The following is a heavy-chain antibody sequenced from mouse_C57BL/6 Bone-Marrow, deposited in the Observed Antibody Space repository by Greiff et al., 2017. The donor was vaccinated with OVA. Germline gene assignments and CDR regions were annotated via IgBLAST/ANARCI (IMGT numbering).Heavy chain of an antibody. J-gene: IGHJ1*03. CDR2: IRSKSNNYAT. D-gene: IGHD2-5*01. CDR3: VRQGYYSNLGYFDV. CDR1: GFSFNTYA. Sequence: EVQLVESGGGLVQPKGSLKLSCAASGFSFNTYAMNWVRQAPGKGLEWVARIRSKSNNYATYYADSVKDRFTISRDDSESMLYLQMNNLKTEDTAMYYCVRQGYYSNLGYFDVWGTGTTVTVSS. V-gene: IGHV10-1*01.